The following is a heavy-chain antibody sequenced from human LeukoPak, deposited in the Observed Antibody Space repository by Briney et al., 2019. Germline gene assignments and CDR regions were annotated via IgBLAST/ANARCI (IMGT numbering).Heavy chain of an antibody. CDR1: GFTFSTYW. D-gene: IGHD3-10*01. CDR2: IKQDGSEK. Sequence: PGGSLRLSCIVSGFTFSTYWMTWVRQAPGKGLEWVANIKQDGSEKYYVDSVKGRFTISRDNAKNSLYLQMNSLRAEDTAVYYCARSRIGDYWGQGTLVTVSS. J-gene: IGHJ4*02. CDR3: ARSRIGDY. V-gene: IGHV3-7*01.